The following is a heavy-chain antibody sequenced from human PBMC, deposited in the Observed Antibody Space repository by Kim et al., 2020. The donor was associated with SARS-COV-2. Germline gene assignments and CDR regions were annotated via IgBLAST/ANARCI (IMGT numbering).Heavy chain of an antibody. Sequence: GGSLRLSCAASGFTFSSYAMSWVRQAPGKGLEWVSGISGSGGSTYYADSVKGRFTISRDNSKNTLYLQMNSLRAEDTAVYYCAKDLQTYVVPAAMSEYYYYGMDVWGQGTTVTVSS. D-gene: IGHD2-2*01. J-gene: IGHJ6*02. CDR2: ISGSGGST. CDR3: AKDLQTYVVPAAMSEYYYYGMDV. CDR1: GFTFSSYA. V-gene: IGHV3-23*01.